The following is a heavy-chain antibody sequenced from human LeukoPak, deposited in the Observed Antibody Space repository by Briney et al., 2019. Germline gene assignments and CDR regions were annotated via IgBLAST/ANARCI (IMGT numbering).Heavy chain of an antibody. CDR3: ARAGGGQRLGNFHY. CDR1: GFSFSCYS. Sequence: GGSLRLSCAASGFSFSCYSMHWVRQAPGEGLEWVSSISSSSAFIYYADSVKGRFTISRDNAKNSLYVQMNSLRAEDTAVYYFARAGGGQRLGNFHYWVRGTLVAVSS. CDR2: ISSSSAFI. D-gene: IGHD6-25*01. J-gene: IGHJ4*02. V-gene: IGHV3-21*01.